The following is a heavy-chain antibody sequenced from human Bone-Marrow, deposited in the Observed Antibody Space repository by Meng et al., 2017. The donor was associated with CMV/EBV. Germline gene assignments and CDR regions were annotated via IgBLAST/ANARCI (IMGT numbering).Heavy chain of an antibody. J-gene: IGHJ1*01. V-gene: IGHV3-49*04. CDR2: IRSQADGGTT. CDR3: SRCMVYQYFHY. D-gene: IGHD2-8*01. CDR1: GFTFGDNA. Sequence: GGSLRLSCTTSGFTFGDNAMSWVRQAAGKGLEGVASIRSQADGGTTENAASVKGRFTISRDDSKSIAYLQMNRLTTEDTAIYYCSRCMVYQYFHYWGQGSLVTVSS.